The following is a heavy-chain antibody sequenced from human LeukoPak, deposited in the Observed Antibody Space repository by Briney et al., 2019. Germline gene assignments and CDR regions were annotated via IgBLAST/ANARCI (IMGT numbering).Heavy chain of an antibody. D-gene: IGHD3-3*01. CDR1: GFTFSSYS. CDR3: AGYDFWSGYHTFDY. V-gene: IGHV3-21*01. CDR2: ISSSSSYI. Sequence: GGSLRLSCAASGFTFSSYSMNWVRQAPGKGLEWVSSISSSSSYIYYADSVKGRFTISRDNAKNSLYLQMNSLRAEDTAVYYCAGYDFWSGYHTFDYWGQGTLVTVSS. J-gene: IGHJ4*02.